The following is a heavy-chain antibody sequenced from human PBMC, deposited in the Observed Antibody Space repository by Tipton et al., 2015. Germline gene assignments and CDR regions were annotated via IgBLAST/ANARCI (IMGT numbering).Heavy chain of an antibody. CDR3: GRGDDSTAMATGFDY. D-gene: IGHD5-18*01. Sequence: TLSLTCVVSGYSISSGYYWGWIRQPPGKGLEWIGSMHHSGDASYNPPLTSRVSISVDASKNQFSLRLTSVTAADTAFYFCGRGDDSTAMATGFDYWGQGALVTVSS. CDR2: MHHSGDA. CDR1: GYSISSGYY. J-gene: IGHJ4*02. V-gene: IGHV4-38-2*01.